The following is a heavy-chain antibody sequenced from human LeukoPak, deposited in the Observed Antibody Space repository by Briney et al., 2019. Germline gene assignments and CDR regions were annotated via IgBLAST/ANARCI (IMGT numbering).Heavy chain of an antibody. CDR1: GFTVCSNY. CDR2: IYSGGST. J-gene: IGHJ4*02. V-gene: IGHV3-53*01. CDR3: ARGIAAAGTWEYYFDY. Sequence: GGSLRLSCAASGFTVCSNYMSWVRQAPGKGLEWVSVIYSGGSTYYADSVKGRFTISRDNSKNTLYLQMNSLRAEDTAVYYCARGIAAAGTWEYYFDYWGQGTLVTVSS. D-gene: IGHD6-13*01.